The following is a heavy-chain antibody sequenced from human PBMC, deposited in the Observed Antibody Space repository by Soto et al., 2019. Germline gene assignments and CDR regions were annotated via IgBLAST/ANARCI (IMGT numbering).Heavy chain of an antibody. V-gene: IGHV3-48*03. Sequence: GGSLRLSCAASGFTFSSYEMNRVRQAPGKGLEWVSYISSSGSTIYYADSVKGRFTISRDNAKNSLYLQMNSLRAEDTAVYYCARDLAYYYGSGKYYYGMDVWGQGTTVTVSS. D-gene: IGHD3-10*01. CDR3: ARDLAYYYGSGKYYYGMDV. CDR1: GFTFSSYE. CDR2: ISSSGSTI. J-gene: IGHJ6*01.